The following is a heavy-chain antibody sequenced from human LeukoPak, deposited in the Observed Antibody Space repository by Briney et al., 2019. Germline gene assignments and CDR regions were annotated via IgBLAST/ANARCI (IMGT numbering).Heavy chain of an antibody. V-gene: IGHV1-2*02. CDR2: INPNTGGT. CDR1: GYTFTGYY. Sequence: ASVKVSCKASGYTFTGYYMHWVRQAPGQGLEWMGWINPNTGGTKYAQRFQDRVTMTRDTSISTAYMELSRLRSDDTAVYYCARLRLGEFDAFDIWGQGTMVTVSS. J-gene: IGHJ3*02. CDR3: ARLRLGEFDAFDI. D-gene: IGHD3-16*01.